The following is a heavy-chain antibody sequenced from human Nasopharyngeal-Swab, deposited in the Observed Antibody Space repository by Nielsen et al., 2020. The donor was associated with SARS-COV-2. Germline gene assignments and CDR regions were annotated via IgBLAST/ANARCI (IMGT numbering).Heavy chain of an antibody. CDR2: ISWNRGAI. D-gene: IGHD3-22*01. J-gene: IGHJ6*02. CDR1: GFTFDDYA. CDR3: VKDKKVYSSYYYAIDI. V-gene: IGHV3-9*01. Sequence: GGSLRLSCAASGFTFDDYAMHWVRQAPGKGLEWVACISWNRGAIVYADSVKGRFTISRDNAKNSLYLQMNSLRTEDTALYYCVKDKKVYSSYYYAIDIWGQGTTVTVSS.